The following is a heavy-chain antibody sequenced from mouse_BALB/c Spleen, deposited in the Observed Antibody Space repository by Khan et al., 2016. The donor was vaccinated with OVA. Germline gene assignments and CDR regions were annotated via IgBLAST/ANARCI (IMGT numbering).Heavy chain of an antibody. CDR3: ARNYYGDSLWFAY. CDR2: ISHDGSN. CDR1: GYSITSGYY. J-gene: IGHJ3*01. V-gene: IGHV3-6*02. Sequence: EVQLVESGPGLVKPSQSLSLTCSVTGYSITSGYYWNWIWQFPGNKLEWMGSISHDGSNNYSPSLKNRVSITRDTSQNQFFLTFNSVNTEDTATDCRARNYYGDSLWFAYWGQGTLVTVSA. D-gene: IGHD1-1*02.